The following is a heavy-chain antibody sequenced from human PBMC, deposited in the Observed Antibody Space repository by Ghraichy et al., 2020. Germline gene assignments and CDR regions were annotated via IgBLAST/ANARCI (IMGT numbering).Heavy chain of an antibody. CDR3: AKDVNSSGPEYYYHYMDV. V-gene: IGHV3-23*01. CDR2: ISGSGGST. D-gene: IGHD3-22*01. J-gene: IGHJ6*03. Sequence: GESLNISCAASGFTFSSYAMSWVRQAPGKGLEWVSAISGSGGSTYYADSVKGRFTISRDNSKNTLYLQMNSLRAEDTAVYYCAKDVNSSGPEYYYHYMDVWGEGTAFTVSS. CDR1: GFTFSSYA.